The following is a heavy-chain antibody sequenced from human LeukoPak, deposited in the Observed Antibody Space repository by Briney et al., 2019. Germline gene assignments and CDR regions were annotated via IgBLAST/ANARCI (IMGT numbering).Heavy chain of an antibody. D-gene: IGHD2-2*01. CDR3: AKNADSIEGNFDY. CDR1: GFTFSSYA. J-gene: IGHJ4*02. Sequence: TGGSLRLSCAASGFTFSSYAMSWVRQAPGKGLEWVSAISDSGGSTYYADSVKGRFTISRDNSKNTLYLQMNSLRAEDTAVYYCAKNADSIEGNFDYWGQGTLVTVSS. CDR2: ISDSGGST. V-gene: IGHV3-23*01.